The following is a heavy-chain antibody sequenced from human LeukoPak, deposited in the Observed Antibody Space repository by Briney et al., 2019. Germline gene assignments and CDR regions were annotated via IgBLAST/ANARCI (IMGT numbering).Heavy chain of an antibody. Sequence: PSETLSLTCAVYGGSFSGYYWSWIRQPPGKGLEWIGEINHSGSTNYNPSLKSRVTISVDTSKNQFSLKLSSVTAADTAVYYCASGLGHPSGIIGKPWGQGTLVTVSS. CDR3: ASGLGHPSGIIGKP. CDR2: INHSGST. D-gene: IGHD3-16*01. CDR1: GGSFSGYY. V-gene: IGHV4-34*01. J-gene: IGHJ4*02.